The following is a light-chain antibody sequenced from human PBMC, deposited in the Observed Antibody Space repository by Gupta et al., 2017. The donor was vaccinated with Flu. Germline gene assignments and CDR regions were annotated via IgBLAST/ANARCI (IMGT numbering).Light chain of an antibody. CDR2: NDH. J-gene: IGLJ2*01. CDR3: AAWDDSLSGGV. CDR1: SSNIGSNT. V-gene: IGLV1-44*01. Sequence: RASISCSGSSSNIGSNTVNWYQQFPGMAPKLLIYNDHERPSGVPDRFSASKSGTSAFLAISGLQAEDEADYYCAAWDDSLSGGVFGGGTKLTVL.